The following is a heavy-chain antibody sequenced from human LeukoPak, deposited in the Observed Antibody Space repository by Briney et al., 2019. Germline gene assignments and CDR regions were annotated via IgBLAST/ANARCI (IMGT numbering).Heavy chain of an antibody. J-gene: IGHJ4*02. CDR3: ARDFSGESGYGGY. CDR2: IYSGGST. CDR1: GFTVSSNY. Sequence: PGGSLRLSCAASGFTVSSNYMSWVRQAPGKGLEWVSVIYSGGSTYYADSVKGRFTISRDAAKNSLYLQMNSLRAEDTALYYCARDFSGESGYGGYWGQGTLVTVSS. D-gene: IGHD5-12*01. V-gene: IGHV3-53*01.